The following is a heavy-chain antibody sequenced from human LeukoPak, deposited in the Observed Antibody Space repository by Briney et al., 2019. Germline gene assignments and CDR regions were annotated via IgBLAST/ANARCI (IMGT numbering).Heavy chain of an antibody. D-gene: IGHD3-22*01. Sequence: GGSLRLSCAASGFTFSNAWMSWVRQAPGKGLEWVGCIKSKTDGGTPDYAAPVKGRFTISRDDSKNTLYLQMNSLKTEDTAVYYCTTDSYYYDSSGLGLVDYWGQGTLVTVSS. CDR1: GFTFSNAW. CDR2: IKSKTDGGTP. V-gene: IGHV3-15*01. J-gene: IGHJ4*02. CDR3: TTDSYYYDSSGLGLVDY.